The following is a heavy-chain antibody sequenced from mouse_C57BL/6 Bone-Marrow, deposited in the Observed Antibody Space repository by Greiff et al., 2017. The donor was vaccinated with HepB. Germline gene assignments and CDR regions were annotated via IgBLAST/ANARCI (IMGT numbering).Heavy chain of an antibody. V-gene: IGHV1-50*01. J-gene: IGHJ2*01. Sequence: QVQLQQPGAELVKPGASVKLSCKASGYTFTSYWMQWVKQRTGQGLEWIGEIDPSDSYTNYNQKFKGKATLTADTSSSTAYMQLSSLTSEDSAVYYCANSYDGSSYGYWGQGTTLTVTS. D-gene: IGHD1-1*01. CDR1: GYTFTSYW. CDR3: ANSYDGSSYGY. CDR2: IDPSDSYT.